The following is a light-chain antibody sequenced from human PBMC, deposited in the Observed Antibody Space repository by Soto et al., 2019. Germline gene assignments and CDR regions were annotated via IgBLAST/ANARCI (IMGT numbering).Light chain of an antibody. Sequence: QSVLTQPPSVSAAPGQKVPISCSGRSSNIGNNYVSWYQQLPGTAPKLLIYDNNKRPSGIPDRFSGSKSGTSATLGITGLQTGVEADYYCGTWDSSLSVVFGGGTKLTFL. V-gene: IGLV1-51*01. CDR3: GTWDSSLSVV. J-gene: IGLJ2*01. CDR2: DNN. CDR1: SSNIGNNY.